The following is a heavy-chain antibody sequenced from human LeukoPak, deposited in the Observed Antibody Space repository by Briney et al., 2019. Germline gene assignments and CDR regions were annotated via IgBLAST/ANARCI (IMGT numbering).Heavy chain of an antibody. CDR2: INTNTGNP. D-gene: IGHD6-13*01. Sequence: ASVKVSCKASGYTFTSYAMNWVRQAPGQGLEWMGWINTNTGNPTYAQGFTGRFVFSLDTSVSTAYLQISSLKAEDTAVYYCARDIAAAGTEGFDYWGRGTLVTVSS. CDR1: GYTFTSYA. J-gene: IGHJ4*02. V-gene: IGHV7-4-1*02. CDR3: ARDIAAAGTEGFDY.